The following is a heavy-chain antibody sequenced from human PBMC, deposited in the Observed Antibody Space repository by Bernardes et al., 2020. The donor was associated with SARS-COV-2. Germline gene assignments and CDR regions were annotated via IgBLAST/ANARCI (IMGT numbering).Heavy chain of an antibody. Sequence: GGSLRLSCAASGFTFSSYAMSWVRQAPGKGLEWVSAISGSGGSTYYADSVKGRFTISRDNSKNTLYLQMNSLRAEDTAVYYCAKVVVVVPAAIWASGGIEAFDIWGQGTMVTVSS. V-gene: IGHV3-23*01. CDR2: ISGSGGST. J-gene: IGHJ3*02. D-gene: IGHD2-2*01. CDR3: AKVVVVVPAAIWASGGIEAFDI. CDR1: GFTFSSYA.